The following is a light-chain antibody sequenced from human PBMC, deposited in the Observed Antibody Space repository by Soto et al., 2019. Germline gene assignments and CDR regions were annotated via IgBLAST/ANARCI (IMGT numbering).Light chain of an antibody. J-gene: IGKJ1*01. CDR1: QSVSSN. CDR2: GAS. Sequence: EIVMTQSPATLSVSPGERATLSCRASQSVSSNVAWYQQRPGQAPGLLIFGASTRATGAPARFSGSGSGTEFTFTISSLQSEDFAVYYFQQYNDWPSFGQGTKVEIK. V-gene: IGKV3-15*01. CDR3: QQYNDWPS.